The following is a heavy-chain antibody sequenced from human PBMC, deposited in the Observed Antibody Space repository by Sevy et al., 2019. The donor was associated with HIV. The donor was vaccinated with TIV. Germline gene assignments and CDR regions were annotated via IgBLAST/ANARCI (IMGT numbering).Heavy chain of an antibody. CDR2: IYQSGST. CDR1: GYSISSGYY. D-gene: IGHD2-15*01. V-gene: IGHV4-38-2*02. J-gene: IGHJ6*03. CDR3: AREIRYCSGGSCYDYYYYYMDL. Sequence: SETLSLTCAVSGYSISSGYYWGWIRQPPGKGLEWIGSIYQSGSTYYNPSLKSRVTISVDTSKNQFSLKLSSVTAADTAVYYCAREIRYCSGGSCYDYYYYYMDLWGKGTTVTVSS.